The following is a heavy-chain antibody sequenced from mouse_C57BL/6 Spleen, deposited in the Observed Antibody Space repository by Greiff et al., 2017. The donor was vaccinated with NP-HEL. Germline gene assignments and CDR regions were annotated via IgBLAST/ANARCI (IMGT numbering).Heavy chain of an antibody. CDR2: IYPGSGST. J-gene: IGHJ3*01. CDR1: GYTFTSYW. CDR3: ARLGYYGSSYSWFAY. Sequence: QVQLQQPGAELVKPGASVKMSCKASGYTFTSYWITWVKQRPGPGLEWIGDIYPGSGSTTYNEKFTSKATLTVDTSSSTAYMQLSSLTSEDSAVYYCARLGYYGSSYSWFAYWGQGTLVTVSA. V-gene: IGHV1-55*01. D-gene: IGHD1-1*01.